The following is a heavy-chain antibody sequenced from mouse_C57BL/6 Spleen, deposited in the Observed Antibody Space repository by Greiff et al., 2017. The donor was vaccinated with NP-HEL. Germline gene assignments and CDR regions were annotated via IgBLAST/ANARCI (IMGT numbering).Heavy chain of an antibody. V-gene: IGHV3-8*01. CDR1: GYSITSDY. CDR2: ISYSGST. Sequence: EVKLMESGPGLAKPSQTLSLTCSVTGYSITSDYWNWIRKFPGNKLEYMGYISYSGSTYYNPSLKSRISITRDTSKNQYYLQLNSVTTEDTATYYCARYRGYYYGSSYPHYAMDYWGQGTSVTVSS. D-gene: IGHD1-1*01. J-gene: IGHJ4*01. CDR3: ARYRGYYYGSSYPHYAMDY.